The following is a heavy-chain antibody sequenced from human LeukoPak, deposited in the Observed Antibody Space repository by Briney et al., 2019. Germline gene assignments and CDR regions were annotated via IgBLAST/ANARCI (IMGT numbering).Heavy chain of an antibody. CDR3: ARPSASNRYYFDY. D-gene: IGHD1-14*01. Sequence: ASVKVSCKASGGTFSSYAISWVRQAPGQGLEWMGGIIPIFGTANYAQKFQGRVAITADESTSTAYMELSSLRSEDTAVYYCARPSASNRYYFDYWGQGTLVTVSS. CDR2: IIPIFGTA. J-gene: IGHJ4*02. CDR1: GGTFSSYA. V-gene: IGHV1-69*13.